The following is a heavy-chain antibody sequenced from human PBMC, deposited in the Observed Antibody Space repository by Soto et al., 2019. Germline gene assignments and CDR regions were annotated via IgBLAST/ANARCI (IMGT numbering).Heavy chain of an antibody. D-gene: IGHD5-12*01. V-gene: IGHV3-33*06. CDR1: GFSFENYG. CDR3: ANLWGDGYNLGQDYNGMDV. CDR2: IWYDGSLQ. Sequence: QVQMVESGGGVVQPGRSLRLSCAASGFSFENYGMHWVRQAPGWGLEWVAIIWYDGSLQYYAAAVKGRFTISRDNSKNTLYLEMNSLRAEDTAVYYCANLWGDGYNLGQDYNGMDVWGQGTTVIVSS. J-gene: IGHJ6*02.